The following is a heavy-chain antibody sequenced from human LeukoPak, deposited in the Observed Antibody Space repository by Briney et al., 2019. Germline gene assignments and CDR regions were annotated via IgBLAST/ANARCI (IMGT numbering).Heavy chain of an antibody. J-gene: IGHJ5*02. V-gene: IGHV1-2*02. D-gene: IGHD3-22*01. CDR2: ISPTSGGT. Sequence: ASVKVSCKAFGYTFTDFCMHWVRQAPGQGLEWMGYISPTSGGTKYAQNFQGRVTMTRDTSISTAYMELNRLTSDDTAVYYCARTYYYDSSGQPWGFDPWGQGTLVTVSS. CDR1: GYTFTDFC. CDR3: ARTYYYDSSGQPWGFDP.